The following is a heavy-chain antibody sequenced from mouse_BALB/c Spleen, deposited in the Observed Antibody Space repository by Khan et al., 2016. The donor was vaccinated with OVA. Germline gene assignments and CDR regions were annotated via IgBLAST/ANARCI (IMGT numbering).Heavy chain of an antibody. CDR1: GYSLTGYY. D-gene: IGHD1-1*01. V-gene: IGHV1S34*01. CDR2: ISCYNGVI. J-gene: IGHJ3*01. Sequence: LVKTGASVKISCKASGYSLTGYYMHWVKQSPGKSLEWIGYISCYNGVISYNQKFKGKATFTVDTSSSTASMQFNSLTSEDSAVYYCARGDYYGSSSFAYWGQGTLVTVSA. CDR3: ARGDYYGSSSFAY.